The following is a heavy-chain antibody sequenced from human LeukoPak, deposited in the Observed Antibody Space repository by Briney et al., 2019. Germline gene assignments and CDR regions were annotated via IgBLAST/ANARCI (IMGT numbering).Heavy chain of an antibody. J-gene: IGHJ3*02. CDR2: IYPGDSDT. D-gene: IGHD2-15*01. CDR1: GYSFTTYW. CDR3: ARGAADCSGGSCSLSPDAFDI. V-gene: IGHV5-51*01. Sequence: GESLKISCKGSGYSFTTYWIGWVRQMPGKGLEWMGIIYPGDSDTRYSPSFQGQVTISADKSISTAYLQWSSLKASDTAMYYCARGAADCSGGSCSLSPDAFDIWGQGTMVTVSS.